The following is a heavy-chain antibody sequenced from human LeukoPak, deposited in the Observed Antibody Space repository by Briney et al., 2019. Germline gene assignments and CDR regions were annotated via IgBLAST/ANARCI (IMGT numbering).Heavy chain of an antibody. CDR1: GGSINSNTYY. V-gene: IGHV4-39*01. CDR3: ARQEYSNSYFDY. J-gene: IGHJ4*02. Sequence: KPSETLSLTCTVSGGSINSNTYYWGWIRQPPGKGLEWIGSIYYSGSTYYNPSLKSPVTISVDTSKNQFSLKLSSVTAADTAVYYCARQEYSNSYFDYWVQGTLVTVSS. CDR2: IYYSGST. D-gene: IGHD2/OR15-2a*01.